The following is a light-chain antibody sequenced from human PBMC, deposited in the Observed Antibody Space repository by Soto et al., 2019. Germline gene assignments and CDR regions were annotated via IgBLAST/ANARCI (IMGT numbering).Light chain of an antibody. CDR1: QGISTF. V-gene: IGKV1-39*01. CDR2: AAS. CDR3: QQSYATVRT. J-gene: IGKJ4*01. Sequence: IRMTQSPSSFSASTGDRFTITCRASQGISTFLNWYQQKPGKAPRLLIYAASRLQSGVPARFSGSGAETDFTLTITSLQPEDFGIYYCQQSYATVRTFGGGTKVDIK.